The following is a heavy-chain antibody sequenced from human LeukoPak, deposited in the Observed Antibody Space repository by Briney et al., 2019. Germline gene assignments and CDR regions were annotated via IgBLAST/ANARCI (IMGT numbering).Heavy chain of an antibody. Sequence: ETLSLTCSVSVGSISSSSYYWGWIRQPPGKGLEWVSAISGSGGSTYYADSVKGRFTISRDNSKNTLYLQMNSLRAEDTAVYYCAKGRSWGDFPFWGQGTLVTVSS. V-gene: IGHV3-23*01. D-gene: IGHD2-21*02. J-gene: IGHJ4*02. CDR3: AKGRSWGDFPF. CDR2: ISGSGGST. CDR1: VGSISSSSYY.